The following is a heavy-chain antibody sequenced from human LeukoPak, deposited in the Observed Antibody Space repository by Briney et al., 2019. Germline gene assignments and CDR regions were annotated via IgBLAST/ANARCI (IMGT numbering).Heavy chain of an antibody. D-gene: IGHD2-2*01. Sequence: ASVKVSCKASGGTFISYAISWVGQAPGKGLEWMGRIIPTLGIANYVQKFQGRVTITADKSTSTAYMELSSLRSDDTAVYYCAHCSSTSCSNWFDPWGQGTLVTVSS. CDR2: IIPTLGIA. CDR1: GGTFISYA. V-gene: IGHV1-69*04. CDR3: AHCSSTSCSNWFDP. J-gene: IGHJ5*02.